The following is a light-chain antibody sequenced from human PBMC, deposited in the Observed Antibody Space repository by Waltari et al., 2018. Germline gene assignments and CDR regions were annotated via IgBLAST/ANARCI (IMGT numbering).Light chain of an antibody. CDR3: QTGGHGTWV. V-gene: IGLV4-69*01. Sequence: QQPEKGPRSLMKVNSDGTHSKGDDIPDRFSGSSSGAERYLTISSLQSDDEADYYCQTGGHGTWVFGGGTKVTVL. CDR2: VNSDGTH. J-gene: IGLJ3*02.